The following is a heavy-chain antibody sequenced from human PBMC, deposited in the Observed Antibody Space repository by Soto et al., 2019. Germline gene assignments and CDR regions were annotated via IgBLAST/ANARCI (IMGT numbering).Heavy chain of an antibody. CDR1: GGSLSGYH. Sequence: LSLTCSVSGGSLSGYHWSWIRQPAGKGLEWLGRIQTNGNTDYDPSLKSRVTISIDTSKNQFSLKVTSVTAADTAVYFCAKGAGPPCFDPWGQGTLVTVSS. J-gene: IGHJ5*02. CDR2: IQTNGNT. V-gene: IGHV4-4*07. CDR3: AKGAGPPCFDP.